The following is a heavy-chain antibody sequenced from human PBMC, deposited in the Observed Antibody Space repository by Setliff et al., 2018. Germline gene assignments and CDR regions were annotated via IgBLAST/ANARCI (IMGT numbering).Heavy chain of an antibody. CDR2: VHYSRTT. D-gene: IGHD6-19*01. V-gene: IGHV4-59*04. Sequence: PSETLSLTCTVSGGSIGPHYWSWIRQAPGKGLEWIGSVHYSRTTYYNPSLKSRLTMSVDTSKNHFSLRVSSVTAADTAVYFCATFGPCKGVSGTCPPRDSWGQGTLVTVSS. J-gene: IGHJ4*02. CDR3: ATFGPCKGVSGTCPPRDS. CDR1: GGSIGPHY.